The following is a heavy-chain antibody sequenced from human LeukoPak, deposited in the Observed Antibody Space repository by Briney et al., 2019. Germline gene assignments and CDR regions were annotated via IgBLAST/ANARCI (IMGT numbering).Heavy chain of an antibody. CDR2: ISGSGGST. J-gene: IGHJ6*03. D-gene: IGHD6-6*01. CDR1: GFTFSSYA. V-gene: IGHV3-23*01. Sequence: GGSLRLSCAVSGFTFSSYAMSWVRQAPGKGLEWVSAISGSGGSTYYADSVKGRFTISRDNAKNSLYLQLNSLRAEDTAVYFCARSIESSNPPYYYFYMDVWGKGTTVTVSS. CDR3: ARSIESSNPPYYYFYMDV.